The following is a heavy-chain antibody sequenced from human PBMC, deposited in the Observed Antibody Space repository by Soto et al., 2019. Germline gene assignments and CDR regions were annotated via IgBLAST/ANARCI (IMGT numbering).Heavy chain of an antibody. CDR3: ATQSYSNSGAYYYYAMDV. J-gene: IGHJ6*02. CDR1: GGSISSGGYS. V-gene: IGHV4-30-2*01. D-gene: IGHD4-4*01. CDR2: IYQSGST. Sequence: SLSLTCAVSGGSISSGGYSWSWIREPPGKGLEWIGYIYQSGSTYYNPSLKSRVTISVDRSRNQFSLKLSSVTAADTAVYFCATQSYSNSGAYYYYAMDVWGQGTTVTVSS.